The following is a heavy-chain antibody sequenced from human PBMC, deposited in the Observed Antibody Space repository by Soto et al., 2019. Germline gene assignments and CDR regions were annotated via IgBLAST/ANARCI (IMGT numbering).Heavy chain of an antibody. J-gene: IGHJ4*02. D-gene: IGHD3-10*01. V-gene: IGHV3-30*18. Sequence: GGSLRLSCAASGFTFSSYGMHWVRRAPGKGLEWVAVISYDGSNKYYADSVKGRFTISRDNSKNTLYLQMNSLRAEDTAVYYCAKDLQWFGELLPVPDYWGQGTLVTVSS. CDR1: GFTFSSYG. CDR2: ISYDGSNK. CDR3: AKDLQWFGELLPVPDY.